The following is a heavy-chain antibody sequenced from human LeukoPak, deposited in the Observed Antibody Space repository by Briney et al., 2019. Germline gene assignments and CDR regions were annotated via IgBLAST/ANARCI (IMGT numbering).Heavy chain of an antibody. CDR2: IYHIGST. CDR3: AGQHDSNGYYFY. J-gene: IGHJ4*02. D-gene: IGHD3-22*01. CDR1: GNSISSGYY. V-gene: IGHV4-38-2*01. Sequence: SETLSLTXAVTGNSISSGYYWGWIRQPPGKGLEWIGSIYHIGSTYYNPSLKSRVTISVDTSKNRFSLKLSSVTAADTAVYYCAGQHDSNGYYFYWGRGTLVTVSS.